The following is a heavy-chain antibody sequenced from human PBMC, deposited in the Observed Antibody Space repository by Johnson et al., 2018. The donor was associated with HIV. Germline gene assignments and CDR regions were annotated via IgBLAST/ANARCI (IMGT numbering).Heavy chain of an antibody. CDR3: ARDDDPPDAFDN. CDR1: GFTFSNYA. V-gene: IGHV3-23*04. J-gene: IGHJ3*02. CDR2: ISGSGGST. Sequence: VQLVESGGGVVQPGGSLTLSCAASGFTFSNYAMTWVRQAPGKGLEWVSGISGSGGSTYYADSVKGRFTISRDNAKNSLYLQMNSLRAEDTAVYYCARDDDPPDAFDNWGQGTMNRLF.